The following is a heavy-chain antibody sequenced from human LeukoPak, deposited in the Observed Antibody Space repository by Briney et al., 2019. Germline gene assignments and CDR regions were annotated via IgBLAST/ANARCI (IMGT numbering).Heavy chain of an antibody. Sequence: GKSLKITCKGSGYSFTSYWIGWVRQMPGKGLEWMGIIYPGDSDTRYSPSFQGQVTISADKSISTAYLQWSSLKASDTAMYYCARPVGSSWYRFPWEYFDYWGQGTLVTVSS. V-gene: IGHV5-51*01. D-gene: IGHD6-13*01. CDR1: GYSFTSYW. CDR3: ARPVGSSWYRFPWEYFDY. CDR2: IYPGDSDT. J-gene: IGHJ4*02.